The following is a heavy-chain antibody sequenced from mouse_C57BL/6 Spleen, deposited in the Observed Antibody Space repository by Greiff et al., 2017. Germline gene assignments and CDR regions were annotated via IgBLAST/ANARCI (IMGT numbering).Heavy chain of an antibody. CDR2: IDPETGGT. V-gene: IGHV1-15*01. D-gene: IGHD1-1*01. Sequence: QVQLQQSGAELVRPGVSVTLSCKASGYTFTDYEMHWVKQTPVHGLEWIGAIDPETGGTAYNQKFKGKAILTADKSSSTAYMELRSQTSEDSAVYYSTKSAGSSAFAYWGQGTLITVSA. CDR1: GYTFTDYE. CDR3: TKSAGSSAFAY. J-gene: IGHJ3*01.